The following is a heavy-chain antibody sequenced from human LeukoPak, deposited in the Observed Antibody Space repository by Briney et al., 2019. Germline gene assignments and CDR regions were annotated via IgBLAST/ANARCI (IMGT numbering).Heavy chain of an antibody. CDR3: AREGHNWNYVRPY. Sequence: PSETLSLTCTVSGGSISSGAYYWSWIRQPPGKGLEWIGYIYYSGSTYYNPSLKSRVTISVDTSKNQFSLKPSSVTAADTAVYYCAREGHNWNYVRPYWGQGTLVTVSS. CDR2: IYYSGST. CDR1: GGSISSGAYY. J-gene: IGHJ4*02. V-gene: IGHV4-30-4*08. D-gene: IGHD1-7*01.